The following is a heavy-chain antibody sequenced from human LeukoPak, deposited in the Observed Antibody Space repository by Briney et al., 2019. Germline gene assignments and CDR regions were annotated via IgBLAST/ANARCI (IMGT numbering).Heavy chain of an antibody. J-gene: IGHJ4*02. CDR3: AKTPWYSSGWSIDY. D-gene: IGHD6-13*01. CDR1: GFIFSSYW. V-gene: IGHV3-7*03. Sequence: PGGSLRLSCAASGFIFSSYWMSWVRQAPGRGLEWVANIKQDGSDKQYVDSVKGRFTISRDNAKNSLYLQMNSLRAEDTAVYYCAKTPWYSSGWSIDYWGQGTLVTVSS. CDR2: IKQDGSDK.